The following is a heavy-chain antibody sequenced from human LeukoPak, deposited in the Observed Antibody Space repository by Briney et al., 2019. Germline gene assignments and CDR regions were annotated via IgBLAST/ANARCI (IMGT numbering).Heavy chain of an antibody. D-gene: IGHD5-12*01. J-gene: IGHJ5*02. CDR1: GGSFSGYY. V-gene: IGHV4-34*01. CDR2: INHGGST. Sequence: SETLSHTCAVYGGSFSGYYWSWIRQPHGKGLEWIGEINHGGSTNYNPSLKSRGTISVDTSNNQFSLKLSSVTAADTAVYYCAREEATGYVRWFDPWGQGTLVTVSS. CDR3: AREEATGYVRWFDP.